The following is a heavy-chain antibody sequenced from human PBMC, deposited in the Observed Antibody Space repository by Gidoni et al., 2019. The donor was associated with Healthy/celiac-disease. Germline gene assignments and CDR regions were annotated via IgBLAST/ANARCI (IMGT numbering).Heavy chain of an antibody. V-gene: IGHV4-34*01. CDR3: ARGVGGQLYGYSRYYFDY. CDR2: INHSGST. CDR1: GGSFSGYY. D-gene: IGHD5-18*01. J-gene: IGHJ4*02. Sequence: QVQLQQWGAGLLKPSETLSLTCAVYGGSFSGYYWSWIRQPPGKGLEWIGEINHSGSTNYNPSLKSRVTISVDTSKNQFSLKLSSVTAADTAVYYCARGVGGQLYGYSRYYFDYWGQGTLVTVSS.